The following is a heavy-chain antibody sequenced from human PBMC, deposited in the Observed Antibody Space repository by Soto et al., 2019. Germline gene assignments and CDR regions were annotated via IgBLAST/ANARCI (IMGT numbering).Heavy chain of an antibody. D-gene: IGHD6-13*01. J-gene: IGHJ3*02. Sequence: QVQLVESGGGVVQPGRSLRLSCAASGFTFSSYAMHWVRQAPGKGLEWVAVISYDGSNKYYADSVKGRFTISRDNSKNTLYLQMNSLRAEDTAVYYCARGGIWYSSSWPDAFDIWGQGTMVTVSS. CDR3: ARGGIWYSSSWPDAFDI. CDR2: ISYDGSNK. CDR1: GFTFSSYA. V-gene: IGHV3-30-3*01.